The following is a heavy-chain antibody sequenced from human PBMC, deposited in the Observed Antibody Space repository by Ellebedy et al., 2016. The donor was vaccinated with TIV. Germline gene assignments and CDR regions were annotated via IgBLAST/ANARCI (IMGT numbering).Heavy chain of an antibody. D-gene: IGHD5-24*01. Sequence: GESLKISCVASGFTFDEYVMNWVRQAPGKGLEWVSGINWHGSSTGYAEPVRGRFTISRDNAKKSLYLQMNSLRAEDTAMYYCARARDGYNSFDYWGQGTLVTVSS. CDR1: GFTFDEYV. CDR3: ARARDGYNSFDY. CDR2: INWHGSST. V-gene: IGHV3-20*04. J-gene: IGHJ4*02.